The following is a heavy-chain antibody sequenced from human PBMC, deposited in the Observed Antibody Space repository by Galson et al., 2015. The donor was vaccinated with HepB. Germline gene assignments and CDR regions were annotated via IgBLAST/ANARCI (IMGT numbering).Heavy chain of an antibody. CDR3: ARDRDYRFDF. D-gene: IGHD4/OR15-4a*01. V-gene: IGHV1-18*04. J-gene: IGHJ4*02. CDR1: GYTFTSNG. Sequence: SVKVSCKASGYTFTSNGISWVRQTPRQGLEWLGWISSYGGNTKYAQKYQGRITLTRDTSTSTAYLELRSLRSDDTAVCYCARDRDYRFDFWGQGTLVTVSS. CDR2: ISSYGGNT.